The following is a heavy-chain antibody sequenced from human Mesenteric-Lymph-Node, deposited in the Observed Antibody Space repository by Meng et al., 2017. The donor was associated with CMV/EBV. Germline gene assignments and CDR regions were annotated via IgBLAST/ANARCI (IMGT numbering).Heavy chain of an antibody. D-gene: IGHD3-22*01. CDR2: VNHSGTT. CDR1: GDSISNSTYY. J-gene: IGHJ4*02. CDR3: ARRGNYDSDYSEY. V-gene: IGHV4-39*01. Sequence: QWQLQESGPGLVKPSETLSLSCIVSGDSISNSTYYWTWIRQPPGKGLEWIGSVNHSGTTYYNPSLKGRLTISVDTSANLFSLRLTTVTAADTATYYCARRGNYDSDYSEYWGQGTLVTVSS.